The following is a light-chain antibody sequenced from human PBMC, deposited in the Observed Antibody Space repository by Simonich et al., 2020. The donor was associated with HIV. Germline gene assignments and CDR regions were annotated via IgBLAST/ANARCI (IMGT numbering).Light chain of an antibody. CDR3: QQYNSYSST. CDR1: QSISSW. J-gene: IGKJ4*01. Sequence: DIQMTKSPSTLSASVGDRVTITCRASQSISSWLTWYQQKPGKAPKILIYKASSLESGVPSRFSGSGSGTEFTLTISSLQPDDFATYYCQQYNSYSSTFGGGTKVEIK. CDR2: KAS. V-gene: IGKV1-5*03.